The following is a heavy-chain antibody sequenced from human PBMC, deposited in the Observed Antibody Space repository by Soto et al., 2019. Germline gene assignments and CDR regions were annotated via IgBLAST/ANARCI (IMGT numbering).Heavy chain of an antibody. CDR2: MNPNSGNT. CDR1: GYTFTSYD. V-gene: IGHV1-8*01. J-gene: IGHJ5*02. D-gene: IGHD3-3*01. Sequence: GPSVRVSCKASGYTFTSYDINWVRESTGQGLELMGWMNPNSGNTGYAQKFQGRVTMTRNTSISTAYMELSSLRSEDTAVYYCARASYYDFWSGYYWFDPWGQGTLVTVSS. CDR3: ARASYYDFWSGYYWFDP.